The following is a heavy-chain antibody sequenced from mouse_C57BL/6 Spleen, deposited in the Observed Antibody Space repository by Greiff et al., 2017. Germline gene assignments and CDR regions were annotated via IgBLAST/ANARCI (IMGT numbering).Heavy chain of an antibody. CDR2: IYPRSGNT. V-gene: IGHV1-81*01. CDR1: GYTFTSYG. Sequence: VQLQQSGAELARPGASVKLSCKASGYTFTSYGISWVKQRTGQGLEWIGEIYPRSGNTYYNAKFKGKATLTAAQSSSTAYMELRSLTSEGSAVYYGARDEDSYNGSSYNYYAMDYWGQGTSVTVSS. CDR3: ARDEDSYNGSSYNYYAMDY. D-gene: IGHD1-1*01. J-gene: IGHJ4*01.